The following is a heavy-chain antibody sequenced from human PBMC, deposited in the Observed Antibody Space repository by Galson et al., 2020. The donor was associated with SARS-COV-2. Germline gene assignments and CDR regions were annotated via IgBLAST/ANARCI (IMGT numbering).Heavy chain of an antibody. CDR3: ARSLSLGDCSGGSCFFY. D-gene: IGHD2-15*01. V-gene: IGHV1-18*01. CDR1: GYTFTTFY. CDR2: ISPYNSDT. J-gene: IGHJ4*02. Sequence: ASVKVSCKASGYTFTTFYITWVRQAPGQGLEWMGKISPYNSDTNYTQKLQGRVTMTTDTVTSTAYMELRSLTSDDTAVYCARSLSLGDCSGGSCFFYWGQGTLVTVSS.